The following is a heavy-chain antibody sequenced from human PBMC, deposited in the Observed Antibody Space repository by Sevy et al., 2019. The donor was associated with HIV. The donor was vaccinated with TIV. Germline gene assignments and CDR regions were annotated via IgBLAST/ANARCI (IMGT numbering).Heavy chain of an antibody. D-gene: IGHD1-26*01. CDR3: ARGFSGSFADY. CDR1: GYTFSSYG. V-gene: IGHV1-18*01. CDR2: VSAFNGHT. Sequence: ASVKVSCKASGYTFSSYGINWVRQAPGQGLEWMGWVSAFNGHTNYAQTLQDRVTMTTDTSTNTAYMALRSLRSDDTAIYYCARGFSGSFADYWGQGTLVTVSS. J-gene: IGHJ4*02.